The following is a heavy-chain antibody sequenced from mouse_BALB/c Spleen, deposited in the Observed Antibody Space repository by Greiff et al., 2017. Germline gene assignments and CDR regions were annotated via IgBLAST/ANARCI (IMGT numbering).Heavy chain of an antibody. CDR1: GYTFTSYW. CDR2: INPSTGYT. Sequence: QVQLQQSGAELAKPGASVKMSCKASGYTFTSYWMHWVKQRPGQGLEWIGYINPSTGYTEYNQKFKDKATLTADKSSSTAYMQLISLTSEDSAVYYCARATREYAMDYWGQGTSVTVSS. CDR3: ARATREYAMDY. D-gene: IGHD6-1*01. J-gene: IGHJ4*01. V-gene: IGHV1-7*01.